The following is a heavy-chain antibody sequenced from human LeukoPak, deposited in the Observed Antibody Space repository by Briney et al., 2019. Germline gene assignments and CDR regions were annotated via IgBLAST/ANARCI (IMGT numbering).Heavy chain of an antibody. CDR1: GGSFSGYY. D-gene: IGHD2-15*01. J-gene: IGHJ5*02. V-gene: IGHV4-34*01. CDR2: INHSGST. Sequence: PSETLSLTCAVCGGSFSGYYWSWIRQPPGKGLEWIGEINHSGSTNYNLSLKSRVTISVDTSKNQFSLKLSSVTAADTAVYYCARVDGSCSGGSCPSGNWFDPWGQGTLVTVSS. CDR3: ARVDGSCSGGSCPSGNWFDP.